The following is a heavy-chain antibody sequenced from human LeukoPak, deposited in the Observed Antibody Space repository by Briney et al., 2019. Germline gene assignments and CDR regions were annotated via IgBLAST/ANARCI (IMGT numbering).Heavy chain of an antibody. D-gene: IGHD6-13*01. V-gene: IGHV3-23*01. CDR2: ISVSGGST. CDR3: ANTYSSSWYPLDY. J-gene: IGHJ4*02. Sequence: GGSLRLSCAASGFTFSSYAMSWVRQAPGKGLEWVSAISVSGGSTYYADSVKGRFTISRDNSKNTLYLQMNSLRAEDTAVYYCANTYSSSWYPLDYWGQGTLVTVSS. CDR1: GFTFSSYA.